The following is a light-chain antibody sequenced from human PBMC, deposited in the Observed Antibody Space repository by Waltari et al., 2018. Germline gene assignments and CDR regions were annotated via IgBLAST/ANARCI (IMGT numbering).Light chain of an antibody. CDR1: KSVNSNY. J-gene: IGKJ4*01. CDR2: GAS. V-gene: IGKV3-20*01. CDR3: QQYASSPRT. Sequence: EIVLTQSPGTLSLSPGERATLSCRASKSVNSNYLAWYQQKPGQAPRPLIFGASIRATGFPDKFSGSRSATDFTLTISRLGPEDFAVYYCQQYASSPRTFGGGTKVEIK.